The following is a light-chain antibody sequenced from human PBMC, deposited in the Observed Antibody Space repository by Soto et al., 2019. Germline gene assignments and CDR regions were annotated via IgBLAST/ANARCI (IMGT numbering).Light chain of an antibody. CDR2: DVS. V-gene: IGLV2-11*01. Sequence: QSALTQPRSVSGSPGQSVTISCTGTSSDVGGYNYVSWYQHHPVKAPKVLIYDVSKRPSGVPDRFSGSKSGNTASLTISGLQAEDEAEYNCCSYAGSNTLLFGGGTKVTVL. J-gene: IGLJ2*01. CDR3: CSYAGSNTLL. CDR1: SSDVGGYNY.